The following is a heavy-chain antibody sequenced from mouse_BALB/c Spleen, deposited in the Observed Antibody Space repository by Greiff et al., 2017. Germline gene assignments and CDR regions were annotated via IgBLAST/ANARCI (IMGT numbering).Heavy chain of an antibody. CDR2: IDPETGGT. Sequence: QVQLQQSGAELVRPGASVTLSCKASGYTFTDYEMHWVKQTPVHGLEWIGAIDPETGGTAYNQKFKGKATLTADKSSSTAYMELRSLTSEDSAVYYCTRGGAYYRYWFAYWGQGTLVTVSA. J-gene: IGHJ3*01. V-gene: IGHV1-15*01. CDR3: TRGGAYYRYWFAY. D-gene: IGHD2-14*01. CDR1: GYTFTDYE.